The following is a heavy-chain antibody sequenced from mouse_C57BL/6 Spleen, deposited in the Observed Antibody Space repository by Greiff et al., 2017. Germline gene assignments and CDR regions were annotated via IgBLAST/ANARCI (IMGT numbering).Heavy chain of an antibody. D-gene: IGHD1-1*01. J-gene: IGHJ1*03. V-gene: IGHV1-53*01. CDR3: ARSPNYYGSSYDWYFDV. CDR2: INPSNGGT. CDR1: GYTFTSYW. Sequence: QVHVKQPGTELVKPGASVKLSCKASGYTFTSYWMHWVKQRPGQGLEWIGNINPSNGGTNYNEKFKSKATLTVDKSSSTAYMQLSSLTSEDSAVYYCARSPNYYGSSYDWYFDVWGTGTTVTVSS.